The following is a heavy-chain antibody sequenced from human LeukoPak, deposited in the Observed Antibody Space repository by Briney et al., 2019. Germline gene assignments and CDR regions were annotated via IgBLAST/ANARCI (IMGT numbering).Heavy chain of an antibody. V-gene: IGHV4-34*01. CDR1: GGSFSGYY. Sequence: PSETLSLTCAVYGGSFSGYYWSWIRQPPGKGLEWIGEINHSGSTNYNPSLKSRVTISVDTSKNQFSLKLSSVTAADTAVYYCARGVIAVVAPYYFDYWGQGTLVTVSS. CDR3: ARGVIAVVAPYYFDY. D-gene: IGHD3-22*01. CDR2: INHSGST. J-gene: IGHJ4*02.